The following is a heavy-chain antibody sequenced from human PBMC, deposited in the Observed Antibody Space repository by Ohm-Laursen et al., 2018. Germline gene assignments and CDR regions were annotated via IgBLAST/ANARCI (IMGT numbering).Heavy chain of an antibody. CDR3: ARVLARYYDSSGYGY. CDR2: ISDSGTT. V-gene: IGHV4-59*12. CDR1: GASINSYY. Sequence: GTLSLTCAVSGASINSYYWSWIRQPPGKGLEWIGCISDSGTTKYNPSLKSRVTISIDTSKNQFSLKLSSVTAADTAVYYCARVLARYYDSSGYGYWGQGTLVTVSS. D-gene: IGHD3-22*01. J-gene: IGHJ4*02.